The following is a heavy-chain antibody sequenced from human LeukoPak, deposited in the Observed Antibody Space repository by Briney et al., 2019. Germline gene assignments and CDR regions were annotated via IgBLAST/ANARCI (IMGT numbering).Heavy chain of an antibody. CDR3: ARGGGELPSYSGSYYANY. Sequence: SETLSLTCTVSSGSISSGAYYWGWLRQPPGKGLEWIGTIHYSGKTYYNPSLKSRITISIDTSKKQFALKLSSVTAADTAVYYCARGGGELPSYSGSYYANYWGQGTLVTVSS. D-gene: IGHD1-26*01. CDR1: SGSISSGAYY. CDR2: IHYSGKT. J-gene: IGHJ4*02. V-gene: IGHV4-39*06.